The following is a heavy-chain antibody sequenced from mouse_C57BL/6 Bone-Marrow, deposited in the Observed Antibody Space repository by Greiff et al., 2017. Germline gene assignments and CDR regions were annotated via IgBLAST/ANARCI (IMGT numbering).Heavy chain of an antibody. CDR2: IYPRSGNT. D-gene: IGHD1-1*01. Sequence: QVQLQQSGAELARPGASVKLSCKASGYTFTSYGISWVKQRTGQGLEWIGEIYPRSGNTYYNEKFKGKATLTADKSSSTASMELRSLTSEDSAVYFCARWRPYYPFDYWGQGTTLTVSS. J-gene: IGHJ2*01. CDR3: ARWRPYYPFDY. CDR1: GYTFTSYG. V-gene: IGHV1-81*01.